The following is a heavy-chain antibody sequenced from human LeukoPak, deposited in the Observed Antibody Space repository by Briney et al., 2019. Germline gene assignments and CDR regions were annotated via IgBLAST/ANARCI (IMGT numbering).Heavy chain of an antibody. D-gene: IGHD2-8*01. CDR2: IRSKANSYAT. V-gene: IGHV3-73*01. CDR3: TRHRDCTNGVCSDY. CDR1: GFTFGGSA. J-gene: IGHJ4*02. Sequence: PGGSLRLSFAASGFTFGGSAMHWVRQASGKGLEWVGRIRSKANSYATAYAASVKGRFTISRDDSKNTAYLQMNSLKTEDTAVYYCTRHRDCTNGVCSDYWGQGTLVTVSS.